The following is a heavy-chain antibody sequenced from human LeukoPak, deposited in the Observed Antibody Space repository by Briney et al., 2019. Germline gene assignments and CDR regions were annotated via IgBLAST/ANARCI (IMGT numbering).Heavy chain of an antibody. V-gene: IGHV1-69*04. J-gene: IGHJ4*02. CDR1: GGTFSSYA. CDR2: IIPILGIA. Sequence: SVKVSCKASGGTFSSYAISWVRQAPGQGLEWMGRIIPILGIANYAQKFQGRVTITADKSTSTAYMELSSLRSEDTAVYYCARGYCSSTSCFNLDYWGQGTLVAVSS. D-gene: IGHD2-2*01. CDR3: ARGYCSSTSCFNLDY.